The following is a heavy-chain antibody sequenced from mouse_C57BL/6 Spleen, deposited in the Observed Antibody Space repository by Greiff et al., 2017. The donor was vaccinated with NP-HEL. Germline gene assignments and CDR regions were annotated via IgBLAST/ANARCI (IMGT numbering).Heavy chain of an antibody. Sequence: VQLQQSGAELVRPGSSVKLSCKASGYTFTSYWMHWVKQRPIQGLEWIGNIDPSDSETHYNQKFKDKATLTVDKSSSTAYMQLSSLTSEDSAVYDCARLDYGCDDGFDYWGQGTTLTVSS. CDR3: ARLDYGCDDGFDY. CDR2: IDPSDSET. V-gene: IGHV1-52*01. D-gene: IGHD2-2*01. J-gene: IGHJ2*01. CDR1: GYTFTSYW.